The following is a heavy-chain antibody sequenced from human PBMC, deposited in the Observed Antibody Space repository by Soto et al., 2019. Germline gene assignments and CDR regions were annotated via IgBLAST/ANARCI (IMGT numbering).Heavy chain of an antibody. J-gene: IGHJ5*02. D-gene: IGHD6-6*01. Sequence: ASVQVSFKSSGCTLTCFGVSWVRQARGQGVERMGWISAYNANTKYAQKFQGRVTMTTDTSTRTAYMEPRSLRTDDTAVYYSARKYSSSSWFDPWGQGTLVTVSS. CDR1: GCTLTCFG. CDR3: ARKYSSSSWFDP. V-gene: IGHV1-18*04. CDR2: ISAYNANT.